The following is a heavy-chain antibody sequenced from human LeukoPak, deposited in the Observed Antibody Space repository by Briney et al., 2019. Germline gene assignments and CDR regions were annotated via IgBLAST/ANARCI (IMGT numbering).Heavy chain of an antibody. CDR3: ARVSVASADRGHFDY. Sequence: PSETLSLTCTVSGGSISHHFWGWIRQPPGKGLDWIGYISYSGSANYNPSLESRVTISLDTSKNQFSLRLTSMNSADSAVYYCARVSVASADRGHFDYWGQGTLVTVSS. D-gene: IGHD6-13*01. CDR2: ISYSGSA. J-gene: IGHJ4*02. V-gene: IGHV4-59*11. CDR1: GGSISHHF.